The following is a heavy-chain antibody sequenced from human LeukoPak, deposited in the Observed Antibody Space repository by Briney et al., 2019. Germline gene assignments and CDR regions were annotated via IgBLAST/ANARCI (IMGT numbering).Heavy chain of an antibody. CDR2: IYHSGST. D-gene: IGHD1-26*01. V-gene: IGHV4-38-2*02. CDR1: GYSISSGYY. J-gene: IGHJ4*02. Sequence: PSETLSLTCTVSGYSISSGYYWGWIRQPPGKGLEWIGSIYHSGSTYYNPSLKSRVTISVDTSKNQFSLKLSSVTAADTAVYCCARLRGSYYDYWGQGTLVTVSS. CDR3: ARLRGSYYDY.